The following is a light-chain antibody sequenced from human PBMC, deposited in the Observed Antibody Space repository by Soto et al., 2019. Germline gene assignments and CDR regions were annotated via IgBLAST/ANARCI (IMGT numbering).Light chain of an antibody. CDR1: SSDVGGYNY. Sequence: QSALTQPASVSGSPGQSITISCTGTSSDVGGYNYVSWYQQHPGKAPKLMIYDVSNRPSGVSNRFSGSKSGNTASLTISGLQYEDEADYYCSSYTSSSTLVFGTGTKLTVL. J-gene: IGLJ1*01. CDR3: SSYTSSSTLV. CDR2: DVS. V-gene: IGLV2-14*01.